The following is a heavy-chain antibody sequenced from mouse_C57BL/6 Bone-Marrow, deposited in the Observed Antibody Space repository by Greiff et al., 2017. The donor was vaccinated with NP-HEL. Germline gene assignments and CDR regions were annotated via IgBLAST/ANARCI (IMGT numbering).Heavy chain of an antibody. V-gene: IGHV14-4*01. CDR1: GFNIKDDY. Sequence: VQLQQSGAELVRPGASVKLSCTASGFNIKDDYMHWVKQRPEQGLEWIGWIDPENGDTEYASKFQGKATITADTSSNTAYLQLSSLTSEDTAVYYWTSDSSGYDYAMDYWGQGTSVTVSS. CDR3: TSDSSGYDYAMDY. CDR2: IDPENGDT. J-gene: IGHJ4*01. D-gene: IGHD3-2*02.